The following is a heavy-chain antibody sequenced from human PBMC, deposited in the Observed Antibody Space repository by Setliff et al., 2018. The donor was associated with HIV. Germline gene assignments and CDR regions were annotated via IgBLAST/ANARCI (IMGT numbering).Heavy chain of an antibody. J-gene: IGHJ4*02. CDR2: IWYDGSNK. Sequence: PGGSLRLSCAASGFTFSNYGMHWVRQAPGKGLEWVAVIWYDGSNKYYGDSVKGRFTVSRDNTKNTLYLHMNGLGPEDTAVYYCAKDVEFFPVPDSSGYIDYWGQGTLVTVSS. D-gene: IGHD3-22*01. CDR3: AKDVEFFPVPDSSGYIDY. V-gene: IGHV3-30*02. CDR1: GFTFSNYG.